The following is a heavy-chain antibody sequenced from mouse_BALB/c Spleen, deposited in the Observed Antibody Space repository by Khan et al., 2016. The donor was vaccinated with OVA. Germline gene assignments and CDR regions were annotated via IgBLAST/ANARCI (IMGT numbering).Heavy chain of an antibody. CDR1: GFSLTSYG. V-gene: IGHV2-9*02. J-gene: IGHJ3*01. D-gene: IGHD1-1*01. CDR3: ARPYYGSAWFAY. CDR2: MWAGGST. Sequence: VQLQESGPGLVAPSQSLSIICTVSGFSLTSYGVHWVRQPPGKGLEWMGVMWAGGSTNYYSALMSRLSISIDNSKSQVFLKMNSLQTDDTAMYYCARPYYGSAWFAYWGQGTLVTVSA.